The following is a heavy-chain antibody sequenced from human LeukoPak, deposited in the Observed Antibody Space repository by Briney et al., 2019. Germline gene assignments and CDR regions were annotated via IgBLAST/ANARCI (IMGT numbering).Heavy chain of an antibody. CDR1: GFTLSSYA. Sequence: PGRSLRLSCAASGFTLSSYAMHWVRQAPGKGLEWVAVIWDDGADKYYADSVKGRFTISRDNSENTLYLQMNSLRAEDTAVYYCARGISAGVDIFDFYYTRTNYWGQGTLVTVSS. J-gene: IGHJ4*02. V-gene: IGHV3-33*01. CDR2: IWDDGADK. D-gene: IGHD3-3*01. CDR3: ARGISAGVDIFDFYYTRTNY.